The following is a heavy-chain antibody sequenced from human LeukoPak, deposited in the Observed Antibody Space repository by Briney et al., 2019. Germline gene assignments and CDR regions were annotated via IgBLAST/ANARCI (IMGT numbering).Heavy chain of an antibody. J-gene: IGHJ6*03. CDR1: GGSISSSSYY. Sequence: SETLSLTCTVPGGSISSSSYYWGWIRQPPGKGLEWIGSIYYSGSTYYNPSLKSRVTISVDTSKNQFSLKLSSVTAADTAVYYCARVGRYCTNGVCYNMDVWGKGTTVTVSS. V-gene: IGHV4-39*01. CDR2: IYYSGST. D-gene: IGHD2-8*01. CDR3: ARVGRYCTNGVCYNMDV.